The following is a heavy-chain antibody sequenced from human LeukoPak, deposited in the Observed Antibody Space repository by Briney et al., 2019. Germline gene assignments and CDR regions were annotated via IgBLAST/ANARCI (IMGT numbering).Heavy chain of an antibody. CDR2: IYYSGST. J-gene: IGHJ3*02. CDR3: ARDPRYYYGSGRYRDTFDI. V-gene: IGHV4-59*01. Sequence: PSETLSLTCTVSGGSISSYYWSWIRQPPGKGLEWIGYIYYSGSTNYNPSLKSRVTISVDTSKNQFSLKLSSVTAADTAVYYCARDPRYYYGSGRYRDTFDIWGQGTMVTVSS. D-gene: IGHD3-10*01. CDR1: GGSISSYY.